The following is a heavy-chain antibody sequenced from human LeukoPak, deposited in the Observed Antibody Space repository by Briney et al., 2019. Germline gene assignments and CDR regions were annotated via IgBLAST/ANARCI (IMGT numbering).Heavy chain of an antibody. V-gene: IGHV3-30*18. CDR1: GFTFSSYG. CDR2: ISYDGSNK. D-gene: IGHD5-24*01. Sequence: GRSLRLSCAASGFTFSSYGMHWVRQAPGKGLEWVAVISYDGSNKYYADSVKGRFTISRDNSKNTLYLQMNSLRAEDTAVYYCAKDLDGYNTGFDYWGQGTLVTVSS. J-gene: IGHJ4*02. CDR3: AKDLDGYNTGFDY.